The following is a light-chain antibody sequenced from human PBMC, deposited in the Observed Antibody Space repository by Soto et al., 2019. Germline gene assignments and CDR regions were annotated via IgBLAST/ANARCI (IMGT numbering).Light chain of an antibody. CDR2: DDI. CDR3: QSYDTALGGSYV. V-gene: IGLV1-40*01. J-gene: IGLJ1*01. Sequence: QSVLTQPPSVSGAPGQRVTISCTGSSSNIGAGYDVHWYQQRPGTAPRLLISDDINRPSGVPDRFSGSKSGTSASVAITGLQADDEADYYCQSYDTALGGSYVFGSGTKVTVL. CDR1: SSNIGAGYD.